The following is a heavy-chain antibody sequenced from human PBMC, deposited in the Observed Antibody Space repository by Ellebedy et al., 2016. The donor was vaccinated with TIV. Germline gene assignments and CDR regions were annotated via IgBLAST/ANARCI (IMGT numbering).Heavy chain of an antibody. Sequence: PGGSLRLSCEAFGFSFRSYWTTWVRQSPGKGLEWVAKIRQEGDEIYYVESVKGRFTISRDNAKNSLFLQMNSLRVEDTAVYYCARRASYGDYAVQVNPWFDPWGQGTLVTVSS. CDR1: GFSFRSYW. CDR3: ARRASYGDYAVQVNPWFDP. D-gene: IGHD4-17*01. J-gene: IGHJ5*02. CDR2: IRQEGDEI. V-gene: IGHV3-7*01.